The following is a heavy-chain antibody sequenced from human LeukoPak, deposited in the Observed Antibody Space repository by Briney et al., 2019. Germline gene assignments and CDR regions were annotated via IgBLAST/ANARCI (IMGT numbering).Heavy chain of an antibody. CDR1: GFTFSSYA. CDR3: ARVHKYYYGSGSSDY. CDR2: ISYDGSNK. V-gene: IGHV3-30-3*01. Sequence: GGSLRLSCAASGFTFSSYAMHWVRQAPGKGLEWVAVISYDGSNKYYADSVKGRFTISRDNSKNTLYLQMNSLRAEDTAVYYCARVHKYYYGSGSSDYWGQGTLVTVSS. J-gene: IGHJ4*02. D-gene: IGHD3-10*01.